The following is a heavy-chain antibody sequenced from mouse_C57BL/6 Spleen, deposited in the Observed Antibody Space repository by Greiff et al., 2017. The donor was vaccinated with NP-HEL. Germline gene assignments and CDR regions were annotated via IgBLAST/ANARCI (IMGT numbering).Heavy chain of an antibody. J-gene: IGHJ1*03. V-gene: IGHV1-64*01. CDR2: IHPNSGST. CDR1: GYTFTSYW. CDR3: ARGLYYGSSHWYFDV. D-gene: IGHD1-1*01. Sequence: VQLQQPGAELVKPGASVKLSCKASGYTFTSYWMHWVKQRPGQGLEWIGMIHPNSGSTNYNEKFKSKATLTVDKSSSTAYMQLSSLTSEDSAVYYCARGLYYGSSHWYFDVWGTGTTVTVSS.